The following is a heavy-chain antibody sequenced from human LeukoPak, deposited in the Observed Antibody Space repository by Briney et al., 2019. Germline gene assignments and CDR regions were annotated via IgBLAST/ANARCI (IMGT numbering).Heavy chain of an antibody. Sequence: PSETLSLTCAVYGGSFSGYYWSWIRQPPGKGLEWIGEINHSGSTNYNPSLKSRVTISVDTSKNQFSLKLSSVTAADTAVYYCAASRSGSYYPPDYWGQGTLVTVSS. D-gene: IGHD3-10*01. J-gene: IGHJ4*02. CDR2: INHSGST. V-gene: IGHV4-34*01. CDR1: GGSFSGYY. CDR3: AASRSGSYYPPDY.